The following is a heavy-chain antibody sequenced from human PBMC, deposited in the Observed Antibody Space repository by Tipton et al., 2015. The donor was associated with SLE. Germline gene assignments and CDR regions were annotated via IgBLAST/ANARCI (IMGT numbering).Heavy chain of an antibody. V-gene: IGHV4-4*07. Sequence: TLSLTCTVSGGSISGYYWSWIRQPAGKGLEWIGHIYTSGSTNYNPSLKSRVTISVDTSKNQFSLKLSSVTAADTAVYYCARQIAAAGLRAFDYWGQGTLVTVSS. CDR1: GGSISGYY. CDR2: IYTSGST. J-gene: IGHJ4*02. CDR3: ARQIAAAGLRAFDY. D-gene: IGHD6-13*01.